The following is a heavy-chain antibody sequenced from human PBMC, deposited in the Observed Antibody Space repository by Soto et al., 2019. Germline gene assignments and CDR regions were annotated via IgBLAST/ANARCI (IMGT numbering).Heavy chain of an antibody. CDR2: ISWNSGSI. D-gene: IGHD3-22*01. V-gene: IGHV3-9*01. CDR3: AKDTRDAEDYYDSSNGAFDI. Sequence: GGSLRLSCAASGFTFDDYAMHWVRQAPGKGLEWVSGISWNSGSIGYADSVKGRFTISRDNAKNSLYLQMNSLRAEDTALYYCAKDTRDAEDYYDSSNGAFDIWGQGTMVTVSS. J-gene: IGHJ3*02. CDR1: GFTFDDYA.